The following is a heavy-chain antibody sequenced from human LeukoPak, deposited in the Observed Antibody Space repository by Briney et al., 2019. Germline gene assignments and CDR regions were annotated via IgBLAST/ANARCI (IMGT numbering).Heavy chain of an antibody. V-gene: IGHV3-66*01. CDR2: IYSGGST. D-gene: IGHD3-3*01. CDR1: GFTVSSNY. Sequence: GGSLRLSCAASGFTVSSNYMSWVRQAPGKGLEWVSVIYSGGSTYYTDSVKGRFTISRDNSKNTLYLQMNSLRAEDTPVYYCARAPFWSGYCSGGCDNWFDSWGQGTLVTVS. J-gene: IGHJ5*01. CDR3: ARAPFWSGYCSGGCDNWFDS.